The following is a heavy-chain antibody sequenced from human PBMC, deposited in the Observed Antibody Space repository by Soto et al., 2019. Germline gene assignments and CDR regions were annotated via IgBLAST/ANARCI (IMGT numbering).Heavy chain of an antibody. J-gene: IGHJ4*02. D-gene: IGHD5-18*01. Sequence: EVQLVESGGGLGQPGGALRLSCAASGFPFSSYWMHWVRQAPGKGLVWVSRINSDGSSTSYADSVKGRFTISRDNAKNTLYLQMNSLRAEDTAVYYCARIQKGLPGLGYWGQGTLVTVSS. CDR2: INSDGSST. CDR1: GFPFSSYW. V-gene: IGHV3-74*01. CDR3: ARIQKGLPGLGY.